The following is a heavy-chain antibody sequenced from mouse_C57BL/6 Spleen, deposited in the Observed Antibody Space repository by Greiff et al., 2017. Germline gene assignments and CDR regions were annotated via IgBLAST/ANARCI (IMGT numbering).Heavy chain of an antibody. CDR3: AIDRFAY. V-gene: IGHV1-52*01. J-gene: IGHJ3*01. CDR1: GYTFTSYW. CDR2: IDPSDSDT. Sequence: QVQLQQPGAALVRPGSSVKLSCKASGYTFTSYWMHWVKQRPIQGLEWIGNIDPSDSDTPYNQKFKDKATLTVDKSSSTAYMHRSSLTSEDSAVYYCAIDRFAYWGQGTLVTVSA.